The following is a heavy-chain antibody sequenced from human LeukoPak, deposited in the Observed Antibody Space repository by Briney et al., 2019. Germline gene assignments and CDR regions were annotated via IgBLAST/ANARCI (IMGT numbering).Heavy chain of an antibody. V-gene: IGHV4-31*03. CDR1: GGSISSGGYY. Sequence: SQTLSLTCTVSGGSISSGGYYWSWIRQHPGKGLEWIGYIYYSGSTNYNPSLKSRVTISVDTSKNQFSLKLSSVTAADTAVYYCARGKAGGYYYYYYMDVWGKGTTVTVSS. D-gene: IGHD3-10*01. CDR3: ARGKAGGYYYYYYMDV. CDR2: IYYSGST. J-gene: IGHJ6*03.